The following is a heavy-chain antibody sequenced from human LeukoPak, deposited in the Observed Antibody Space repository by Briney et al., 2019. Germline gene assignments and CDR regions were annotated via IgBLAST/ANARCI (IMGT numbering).Heavy chain of an antibody. CDR2: ISTTGDT. J-gene: IGHJ3*02. D-gene: IGHD6-19*01. CDR1: GFIFSRYD. V-gene: IGHV3-13*04. CDR3: ARVLVAGTWAFDI. Sequence: PGGSLRLSCAASGFIFSRYDMHWVRQPTGKGLEWVSAISTTGDTYYTGSVRGRFTISRENAKNSLYLQMNNLRARDTALYYCARVLVAGTWAFDIWGQGTMVTVSS.